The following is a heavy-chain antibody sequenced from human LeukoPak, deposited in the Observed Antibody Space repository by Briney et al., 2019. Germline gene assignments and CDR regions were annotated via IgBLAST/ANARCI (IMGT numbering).Heavy chain of an antibody. CDR2: IYYSGST. D-gene: IGHD4-17*01. CDR1: GGSISSYY. J-gene: IGHJ4*02. Sequence: SETLSLTCTVSGGSISSYYWSWLRQPPGKGLEGIGYIYYSGSTNYNPSLKSRVTISVDTSKNEFSLKLSSVTAADTAVYYCARSHDYGDYATIDYWGQGTLVTVSS. V-gene: IGHV4-59*01. CDR3: ARSHDYGDYATIDY.